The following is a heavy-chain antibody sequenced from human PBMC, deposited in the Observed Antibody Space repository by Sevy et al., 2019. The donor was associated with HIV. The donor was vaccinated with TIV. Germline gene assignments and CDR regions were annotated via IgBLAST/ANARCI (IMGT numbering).Heavy chain of an antibody. V-gene: IGHV1-2*02. CDR3: VRDMELVDEGTQEFYY. Sequence: ASVMVSCKASGYTFTGYYMHWVRQAPGQGLEWMGWINPNSGGTNYAQKFQGRVTMTRDTSISTAYMELSRLRSDDTALYYCVRDMELVDEGTQEFYYWGQGTLVTVSS. J-gene: IGHJ4*02. D-gene: IGHD1-7*01. CDR1: GYTFTGYY. CDR2: INPNSGGT.